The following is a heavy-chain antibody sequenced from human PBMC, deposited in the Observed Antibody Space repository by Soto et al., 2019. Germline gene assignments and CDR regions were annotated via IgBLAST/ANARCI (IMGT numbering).Heavy chain of an antibody. D-gene: IGHD2-8*01. CDR3: AKNGQPPYYSYGLDV. CDR1: GYTFTRYG. J-gene: IGHJ6*02. V-gene: IGHV1-18*01. CDR2: ISGYNGDT. Sequence: QGQLVQSGAEVKKTGASVKVSCKASGYTFTRYGISWVRQAPGQGLEWMGWISGYNGDTKYAQKFQGRVTMTIDTSTTTAFMELRSLTSDDTAVYYCAKNGQPPYYSYGLDVWGQGTTVTVSS.